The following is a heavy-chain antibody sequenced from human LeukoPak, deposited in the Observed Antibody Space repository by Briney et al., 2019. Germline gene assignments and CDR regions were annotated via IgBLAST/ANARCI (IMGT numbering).Heavy chain of an antibody. J-gene: IGHJ5*02. Sequence: PSQTLSLTCIVSGGSISSGDYYWSWIRQPPGKGLEWIGYIYYSGSTYYNPSLKSRVTISVDTSKNQFSLKLSSVTAADTAVYYCARRVLAAAGHNWFDPWGQGTLVTVSS. CDR1: GGSISSGDYY. CDR3: ARRVLAAAGHNWFDP. V-gene: IGHV4-30-4*01. CDR2: IYYSGST. D-gene: IGHD6-13*01.